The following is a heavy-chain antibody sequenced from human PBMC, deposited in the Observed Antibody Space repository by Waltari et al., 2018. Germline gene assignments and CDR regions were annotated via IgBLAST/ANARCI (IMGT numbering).Heavy chain of an antibody. Sequence: EVQLVESGGGLVQPGGSLRLSCAASGFTFRSYEMNWVRQAPGKGLEWVSYISSSGSTIYYADSVKGRFTISRDNAKNSLYLQMNSLRAEDTAVYYCASLFDAFDIWGQGTMVTVSS. CDR2: ISSSGSTI. CDR1: GFTFRSYE. V-gene: IGHV3-48*03. J-gene: IGHJ3*02. CDR3: ASLFDAFDI.